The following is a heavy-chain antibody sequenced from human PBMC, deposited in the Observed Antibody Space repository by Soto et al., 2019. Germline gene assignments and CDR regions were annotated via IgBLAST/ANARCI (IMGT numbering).Heavy chain of an antibody. Sequence: ASVKVSCKASGYTFTGFSLHWVRQAPGQRLEWMGWINAGSGNTKYSQKFQGRVTITRDTSASTAYMELSSLTSEDTAVYYCARDVLLDPWGQGTLVTVSS. CDR3: ARDVLLDP. J-gene: IGHJ5*02. CDR2: INAGSGNT. CDR1: GYTFTGFS. D-gene: IGHD3-10*01. V-gene: IGHV1-3*01.